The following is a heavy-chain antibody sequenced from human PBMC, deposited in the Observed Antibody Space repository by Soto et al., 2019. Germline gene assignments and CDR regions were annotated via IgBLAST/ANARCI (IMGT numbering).Heavy chain of an antibody. CDR1: GYTFSDYY. V-gene: IGHV1-2*02. J-gene: IGHJ6*02. Sequence: QVQLVQSEAEVKKPGASLRVSCKTSGYTFSDYYIHWLRQAPGQGPEWMGWINPNRGFTKFSQKVQGRVTMTTDTSINTAYMDLTSLMSDDTAVYYCARGAAVVTTIPRYGLDVWGQGTTVTVSS. D-gene: IGHD2-21*02. CDR3: ARGAAVVTTIPRYGLDV. CDR2: INPNRGFT.